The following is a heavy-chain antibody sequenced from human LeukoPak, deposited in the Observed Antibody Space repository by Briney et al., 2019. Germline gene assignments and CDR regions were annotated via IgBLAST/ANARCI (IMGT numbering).Heavy chain of an antibody. J-gene: IGHJ4*02. CDR3: AGVNFNPDY. CDR2: VHRSGST. V-gene: IGHV4-38-2*02. CDR1: GYSISRGYH. D-gene: IGHD1-14*01. Sequence: PSETLSLTCTVSGYSISRGYHWGWVRQPPGKGLEWIGSVHRSGSTYYNPSLKSRLTISADASKNQFSLKLDSVTAADTAVYYCAGVNFNPDYWGQGTLVTVSS.